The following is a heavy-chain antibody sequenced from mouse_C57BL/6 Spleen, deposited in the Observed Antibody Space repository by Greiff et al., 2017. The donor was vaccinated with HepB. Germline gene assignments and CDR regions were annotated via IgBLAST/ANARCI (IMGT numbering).Heavy chain of an antibody. V-gene: IGHV1-39*01. CDR2: INPNYGTT. J-gene: IGHJ2*01. Sequence: VQLQQSGPELVKPGASVKISCKASGYSFTDYNMNWVKQSNGKSLEWIGVINPNYGTTSYNQKFKGKATLTVDQSSSTAYLQLSSLTSEDTAVYYCTTNQTPTRAFDYWGQGTTLTVSS. CDR1: GYSFTDYN. D-gene: IGHD1-1*01. CDR3: TTNQTPTRAFDY.